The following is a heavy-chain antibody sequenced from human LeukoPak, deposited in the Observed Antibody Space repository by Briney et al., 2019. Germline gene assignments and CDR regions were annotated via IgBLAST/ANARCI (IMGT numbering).Heavy chain of an antibody. J-gene: IGHJ4*02. CDR2: ISYDGSYK. Sequence: PGRSLTLSCAASGFTFSSYGMHWVRQAPGKGLEWVAGISYDGSYKYYADSVKGRFTISGDNSKNTLYLQMNSLRAEDTAVYYCAREFGYFGSGSYAFDYWGQGTLVTVSS. D-gene: IGHD3-10*01. CDR3: AREFGYFGSGSYAFDY. V-gene: IGHV3-33*08. CDR1: GFTFSSYG.